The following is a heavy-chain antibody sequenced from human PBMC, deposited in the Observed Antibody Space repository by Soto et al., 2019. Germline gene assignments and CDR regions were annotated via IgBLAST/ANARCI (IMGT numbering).Heavy chain of an antibody. CDR2: TYYRSKWYN. CDR3: ARDLRYSSSWTDRDYYYGMDV. D-gene: IGHD6-13*01. CDR1: GDSVSSNSAA. V-gene: IGHV6-1*01. J-gene: IGHJ6*02. Sequence: SQTLSLTCAISGDSVSSNSAAWNWIRQSPSRGLEWLGRTYYRSKWYNDYAVSVKSRITINPDTSKNQFSLQLNSVTPEDTAVYYCARDLRYSSSWTDRDYYYGMDVWGQGTTVIVSS.